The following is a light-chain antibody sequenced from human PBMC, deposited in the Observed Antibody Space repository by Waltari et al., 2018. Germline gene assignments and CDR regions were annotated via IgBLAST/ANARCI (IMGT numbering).Light chain of an antibody. J-gene: IGKJ1*01. CDR2: DGS. Sequence: EIVMTQSPASLSVSPGDRATLSCRASQSLSSKLAWYQQIPGQAPRLLIYDGSIGAAGVPARFSGGGSGTEFTLTISSLQSEDVAVYYCQQYNIWPPWTFGQGTKVEIK. CDR1: QSLSSK. CDR3: QQYNIWPPWT. V-gene: IGKV3-15*01.